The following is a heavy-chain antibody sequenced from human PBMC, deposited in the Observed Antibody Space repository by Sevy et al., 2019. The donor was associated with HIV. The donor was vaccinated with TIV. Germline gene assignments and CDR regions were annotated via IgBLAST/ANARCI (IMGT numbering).Heavy chain of an antibody. D-gene: IGHD6-19*01. CDR2: IWYDGSNK. V-gene: IGHV3-33*01. Sequence: GGSLRLSCAASGFTFSSYGMHWVRQAPGKGLEWVAVIWYDGSNKYYADSVKGRFTISRDNSKNTLYLQMNSLRAEDMAVYYCARDPSSGWPYYFDFWGQGTLVTVSS. CDR1: GFTFSSYG. J-gene: IGHJ4*02. CDR3: ARDPSSGWPYYFDF.